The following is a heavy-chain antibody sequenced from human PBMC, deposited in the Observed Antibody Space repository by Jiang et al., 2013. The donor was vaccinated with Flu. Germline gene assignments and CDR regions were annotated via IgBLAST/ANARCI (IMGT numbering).Heavy chain of an antibody. D-gene: IGHD6-13*01. CDR3: ARQEADSSSFDY. Sequence: GLVKPSETLSLTCTVSGGSISSYYWSWIRQPPGKGLEWIGYIYYSGSTNYNPSLKSRVTISVDTSKNQFSLKLSSVTAADTAVYYCARQEADSSSFDYWGQGTLVTVSS. CDR1: GGSISSYY. J-gene: IGHJ4*02. CDR2: IYYSGST. V-gene: IGHV4-59*08.